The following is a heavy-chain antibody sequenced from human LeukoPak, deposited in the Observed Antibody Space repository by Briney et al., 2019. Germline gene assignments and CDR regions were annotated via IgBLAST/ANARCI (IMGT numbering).Heavy chain of an antibody. CDR3: ASPRRDCAGDCYFY. J-gene: IGHJ4*02. CDR2: IYYSGST. V-gene: IGHV4-39*01. D-gene: IGHD2-21*02. Sequence: SETLSLTCTVSDGSIGSSSYYWGWIRQPPGKGLEWIGSIYYSGSTYCNPSLKSRVTISVDTSKNQFSLKLSSVTAADTAVYYCASPRRDCAGDCYFYWGQGTLVTVSS. CDR1: DGSIGSSSYY.